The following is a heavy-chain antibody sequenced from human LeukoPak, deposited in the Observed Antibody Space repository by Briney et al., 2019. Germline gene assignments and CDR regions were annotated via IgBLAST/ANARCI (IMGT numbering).Heavy chain of an antibody. J-gene: IGHJ4*02. CDR1: GYTFTGYY. Sequence: ASVKVSCKASGYTFTGYYMHWVRQAPGQGREWMGWINPNSGGTNYAQKFQGRVTMTRDTSISTAYMELSRLRCDDTAVYYCARVGYCSSTSCYSEFDYWGQGTLVTVSS. D-gene: IGHD2-2*01. V-gene: IGHV1-2*02. CDR2: INPNSGGT. CDR3: ARVGYCSSTSCYSEFDY.